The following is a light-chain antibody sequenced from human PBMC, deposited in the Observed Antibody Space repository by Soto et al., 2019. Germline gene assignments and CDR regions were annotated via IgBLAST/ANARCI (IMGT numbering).Light chain of an antibody. CDR2: WAT. Sequence: DIVMTQSPDSLTVSLGERATVNCKSSQSVLYSSKDKNYLAWYQQKPGQPPRLLIYWATSRDSGVPDRFRGSGSGADFTLTISSLQADDVAVYYCQQYYTPPWTFGQGTKVEIK. CDR3: QQYYTPPWT. V-gene: IGKV4-1*01. CDR1: QSVLYSSKDKNY. J-gene: IGKJ1*01.